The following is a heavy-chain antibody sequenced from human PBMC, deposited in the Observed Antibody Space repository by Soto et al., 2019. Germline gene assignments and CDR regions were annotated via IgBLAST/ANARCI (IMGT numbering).Heavy chain of an antibody. V-gene: IGHV4-61*01. CDR2: IYYSGST. CDR1: GGSVSSGSYY. J-gene: IGHJ4*02. D-gene: IGHD6-19*01. Sequence: PSETLSLTCTVSGGSVSSGSYYWSWIRQPPGKGLEWIGYIYYSGSTNYNPSLKSRVTISVDTSKNQFSLKLSSVTAADTAVYYCARGRSGWDYWGQGTLVTVSS. CDR3: ARGRSGWDY.